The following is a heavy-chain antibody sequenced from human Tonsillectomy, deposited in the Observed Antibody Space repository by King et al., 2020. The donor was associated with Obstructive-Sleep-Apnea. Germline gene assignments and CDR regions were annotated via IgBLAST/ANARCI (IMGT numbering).Heavy chain of an antibody. J-gene: IGHJ4*02. CDR1: VFAVSNNY. V-gene: IGHV3-66*01. CDR3: ARGVDTAMAINY. CDR2: FYCGGRN. D-gene: IGHD5-18*01. Sequence: QLVQSGEGLVQPGGSLRLVCVASVFAVSNNYMTRFHQAPGKGLVLFLVFYCGGRNYYADSVRGRFTISIDNSKNTLYLQMNSLRAEDTAVYYCARGVDTAMAINYWGQGTLVTVSS.